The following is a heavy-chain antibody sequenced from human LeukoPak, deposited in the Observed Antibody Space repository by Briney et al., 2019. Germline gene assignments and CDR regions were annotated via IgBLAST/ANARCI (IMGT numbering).Heavy chain of an antibody. V-gene: IGHV3-23*01. CDR2: ISPGGDTP. CDR3: AQDRAWIEFYF. CDR1: GFTLSGHS. J-gene: IGHJ4*02. Sequence: GGSLRLSCVVSGFTLSGHSINWVRQAPGKGLEWVSGISPGGDTPYYADSVRGRFTISRDNSKNTMYLQMNSLRAEDTAVYYCAQDRAWIEFYFWGQGTLVTVSS. D-gene: IGHD5-12*01.